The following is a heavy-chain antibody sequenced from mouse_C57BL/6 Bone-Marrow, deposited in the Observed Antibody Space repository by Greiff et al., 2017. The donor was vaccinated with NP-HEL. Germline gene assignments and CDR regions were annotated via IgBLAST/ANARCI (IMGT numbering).Heavy chain of an antibody. CDR1: GYTFTSYW. CDR2: IRPNSGST. V-gene: IGHV1-64*01. CDR3: ARGGTGTRYVDV. D-gene: IGHD4-1*01. Sequence: VQLQQSGAELVKPGASVKLSCKASGYTFTSYWMHWVKQRPGQGLEWIGMIRPNSGSTNYNEKFKSKATLTVDKSSSTAYMQLSSLTSEDSEVYYCARGGTGTRYVDVWGTGTTVTVSS. J-gene: IGHJ1*03.